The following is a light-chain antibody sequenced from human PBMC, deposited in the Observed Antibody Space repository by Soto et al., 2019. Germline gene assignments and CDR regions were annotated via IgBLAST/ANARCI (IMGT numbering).Light chain of an antibody. CDR3: QHGDYRPI. CDR2: DAS. CDR1: QAITSY. V-gene: IGKV1-33*01. Sequence: DIPMTQSPSSLSASVGDRVTITCQASQAITSYLNWYQHKPGKAPKLLIYDASILEAGVPPRFSGSVSGTDFTLTISILQPEYVATYYCQHGDYRPIFGPGTTVDFK. J-gene: IGKJ3*01.